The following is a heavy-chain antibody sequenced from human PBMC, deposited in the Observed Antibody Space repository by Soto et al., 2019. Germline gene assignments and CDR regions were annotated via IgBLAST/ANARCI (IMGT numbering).Heavy chain of an antibody. CDR2: INHSGST. CDR1: GGSFSGYY. J-gene: IGHJ5*02. D-gene: IGHD2-2*01. CDR3: ARSAVPIVVVPAARSWFDP. V-gene: IGHV4-34*01. Sequence: TSETLCLTCAVYGGSFSGYYWSWIRQPPGKGLEWIGEINHSGSTNYNPSLKSRVTISVDTSKNQFSLKLSSVTAADTAVYYCARSAVPIVVVPAARSWFDPWGQGTLVTVSS.